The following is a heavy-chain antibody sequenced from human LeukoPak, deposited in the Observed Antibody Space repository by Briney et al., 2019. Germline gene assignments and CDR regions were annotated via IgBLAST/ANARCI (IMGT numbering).Heavy chain of an antibody. CDR2: ISWNSGSI. CDR3: AKAPDLRGYFDY. Sequence: GGSLRLSCAASGFTFDDYAMHWVRQAPGKGLKWVSGISWNSGSIGYADSVKGRFTISRDNAKNSLYLQMNSLRAEDTALYYCAKAPDLRGYFDYWGQGTLVTVSS. J-gene: IGHJ4*02. D-gene: IGHD4-17*01. CDR1: GFTFDDYA. V-gene: IGHV3-9*01.